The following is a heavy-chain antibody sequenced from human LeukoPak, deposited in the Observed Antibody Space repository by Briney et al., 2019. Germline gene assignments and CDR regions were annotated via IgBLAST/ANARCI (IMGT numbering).Heavy chain of an antibody. Sequence: GSLRLSCTASGFTISSNYMNWVRQAPGKGLEWVSVIYAGGDTYYADSVRGRFTISRDTSENTLYLQMNSLRAEDTALYYCAGSQWLVNFDYWGQGTLVTVSS. CDR2: IYAGGDT. CDR1: GFTISSNY. D-gene: IGHD6-19*01. V-gene: IGHV3-66*01. CDR3: AGSQWLVNFDY. J-gene: IGHJ4*02.